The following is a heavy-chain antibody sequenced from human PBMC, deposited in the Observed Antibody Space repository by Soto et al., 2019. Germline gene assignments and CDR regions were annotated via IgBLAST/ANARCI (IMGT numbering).Heavy chain of an antibody. V-gene: IGHV1-69*13. D-gene: IGHD3-9*01. CDR3: ARGGDLNFDWYYSQDYYGVDV. J-gene: IGHJ6*02. CDR1: GGTFSSYA. CDR2: IIPIFGTA. Sequence: SVKVSCKASGGTFSSYAISWVRQAPGQGLEWMGGIIPIFGTANYAQKFQGRVTITADESTSTAYMELSSLRSEDTAVYYCARGGDLNFDWYYSQDYYGVDVWGQGTTVTVSS.